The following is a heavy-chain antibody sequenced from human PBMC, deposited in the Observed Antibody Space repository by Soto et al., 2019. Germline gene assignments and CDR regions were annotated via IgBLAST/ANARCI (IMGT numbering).Heavy chain of an antibody. J-gene: IGHJ4*02. D-gene: IGHD2-15*01. Sequence: QVPLVQSGAEVKKPGASVKVSCKASGYTFTSYAMHWVRQAPGQRLEWMGWINAGNGNTKYSQKFQGRVTITRDTSASTAYMELSSLRSEDTAVYYCARSVVVVAATRKNYFDYWGQGTLVTVSS. CDR2: INAGNGNT. V-gene: IGHV1-3*01. CDR1: GYTFTSYA. CDR3: ARSVVVVAATRKNYFDY.